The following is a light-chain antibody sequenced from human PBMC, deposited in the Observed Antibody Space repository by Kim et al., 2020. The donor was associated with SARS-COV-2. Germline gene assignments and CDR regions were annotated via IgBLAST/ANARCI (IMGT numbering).Light chain of an antibody. J-gene: IGLJ3*02. V-gene: IGLV3-1*01. CDR2: QDS. CDR1: KLGDKY. CDR3: QAWDSRGV. Sequence: SYELTQPPSVSVSPGQTASITCSGDKLGDKYACWYQQKPGQSPVLVIYQDSKRPSGIPERFSGSNSGNTATLTISGTQAMDEADYCCQAWDSRGVFGGGT.